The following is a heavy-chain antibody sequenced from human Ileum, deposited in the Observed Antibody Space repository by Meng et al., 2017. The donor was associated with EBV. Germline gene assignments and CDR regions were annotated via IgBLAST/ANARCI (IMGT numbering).Heavy chain of an antibody. CDR1: GFPFSHYW. Sequence: EVQRVESGGALVQPEGSLRLSCATSGFPFSHYWMHWVRQVPGKGLVWVSRTNEDGGFTTYADSVRGRFTISRDNTKNILYLQMDSLRAEDTAVYFCSRDLAGPYDDWGQGTLVTVSS. J-gene: IGHJ4*02. V-gene: IGHV3-74*01. CDR3: SRDLAGPYDD. CDR2: TNEDGGFT.